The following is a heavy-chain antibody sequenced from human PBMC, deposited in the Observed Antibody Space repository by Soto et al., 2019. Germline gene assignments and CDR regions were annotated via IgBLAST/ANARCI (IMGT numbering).Heavy chain of an antibody. CDR3: AGPPELTRIYYYYGMDV. J-gene: IGHJ6*02. CDR1: GGTFSSYA. CDR2: IIPIFGTA. Sequence: QVQLVQSGAEVKKPGPSVKVSCKASGGTFSSYAISWVRQAPGQGLEWMGGIIPIFGTANYAQKFQGRVTITADESTSTAYMELSSLRSEDTAVYYCAGPPELTRIYYYYGMDVWGQGTTVTVSS. D-gene: IGHD1-7*01. V-gene: IGHV1-69*12.